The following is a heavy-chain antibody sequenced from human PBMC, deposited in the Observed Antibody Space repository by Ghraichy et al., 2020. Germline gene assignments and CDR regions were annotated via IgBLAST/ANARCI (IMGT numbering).Heavy chain of an antibody. J-gene: IGHJ4*02. Sequence: LSLTCAASGFTFSSYSMNWVRQAPGKGLEWVSYISSSSSTIYYADSVKGRFTISRDNAKNSLYLQMNSLRDEDTAVYYCARDLYCSGGSCYSGTDYWGQGTLVTVSS. CDR1: GFTFSSYS. CDR2: ISSSSSTI. CDR3: ARDLYCSGGSCYSGTDY. V-gene: IGHV3-48*02. D-gene: IGHD2-15*01.